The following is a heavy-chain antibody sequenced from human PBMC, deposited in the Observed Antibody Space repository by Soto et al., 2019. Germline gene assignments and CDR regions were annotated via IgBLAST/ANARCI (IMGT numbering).Heavy chain of an antibody. J-gene: IGHJ4*02. V-gene: IGHV3-74*01. CDR3: VREDSGTYYWIDY. CDR1: GFTFSKFW. CDR2: MNSDGSST. Sequence: EVRLVESGGGLVRPGGSLRLSCAASGFTFSKFWMHWVRQAPGKGLVWVSRMNSDGSSTTYADSVKGRFTISRDNAKNTLYLQMNSLTAEDTAVYYCVREDSGTYYWIDYWGQGTLVTVSS. D-gene: IGHD1-26*01.